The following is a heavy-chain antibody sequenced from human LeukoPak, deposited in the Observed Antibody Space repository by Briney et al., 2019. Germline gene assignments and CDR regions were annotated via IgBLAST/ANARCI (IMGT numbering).Heavy chain of an antibody. CDR2: MNPKSGAT. CDR3: ARGSDYDDYFYMDF. CDR1: GGTFSSCA. J-gene: IGHJ6*03. Sequence: ASVKVSCKASGGTFSSCAISWVRQAPGQGLEWMGWMNPKSGATDYARKFQGRVTMTRDTSISTAYMELTRLRSDDTAVYFCARGSDYDDYFYMDFWGKGTTVTVSS. V-gene: IGHV1-2*02.